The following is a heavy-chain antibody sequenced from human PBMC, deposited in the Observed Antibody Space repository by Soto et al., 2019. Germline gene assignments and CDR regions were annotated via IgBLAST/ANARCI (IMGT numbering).Heavy chain of an antibody. Sequence: ASVKVSCKASGYTFTGYYMHWVRQAPGQGLEWMGWINPNSGGTNYAQKFQGRVTMTRDTSISTAYMELSRLRSDDTAVYYCARVTEGYCRGGSCYELDYWGQGTLVTVSS. CDR1: GYTFTGYY. V-gene: IGHV1-2*02. J-gene: IGHJ4*02. D-gene: IGHD2-15*01. CDR3: ARVTEGYCRGGSCYELDY. CDR2: INPNSGGT.